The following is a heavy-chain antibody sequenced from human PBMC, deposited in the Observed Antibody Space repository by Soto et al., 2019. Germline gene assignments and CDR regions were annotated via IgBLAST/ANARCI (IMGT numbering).Heavy chain of an antibody. Sequence: ASVKVSCKVSVYTLTELSMHWVRQAPGKGLEWMGGFDPEDGETIYAQKFQGRVTMTEDTSTDTAYMELSSLRSEDTAVYYCARVFYDSSGYYYFDYWGQGTLVTVSS. CDR2: FDPEDGET. V-gene: IGHV1-24*01. D-gene: IGHD3-22*01. CDR3: ARVFYDSSGYYYFDY. J-gene: IGHJ4*02. CDR1: VYTLTELS.